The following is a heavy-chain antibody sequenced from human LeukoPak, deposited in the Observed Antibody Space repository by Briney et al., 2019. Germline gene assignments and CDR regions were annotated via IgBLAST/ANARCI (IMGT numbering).Heavy chain of an antibody. V-gene: IGHV4-61*02. J-gene: IGHJ4*02. Sequence: PSETLSLTCTVSGGSISSGSYYWSWIRQPAGKGLEWIGRVYTSGSTYYNPSLKSRVTISFDTTKNQFSLNLSSVTAADTAVYYCARDLYYYDSSDYYSYYFDNWGQGTLVTVSS. CDR1: GGSISSGSYY. CDR2: VYTSGST. CDR3: ARDLYYYDSSDYYSYYFDN. D-gene: IGHD3-22*01.